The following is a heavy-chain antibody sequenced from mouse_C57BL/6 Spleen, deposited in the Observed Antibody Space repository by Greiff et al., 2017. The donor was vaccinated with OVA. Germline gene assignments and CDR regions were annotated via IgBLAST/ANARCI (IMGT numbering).Heavy chain of an antibody. CDR3: ARWYDYDAWFAY. V-gene: IGHV1-26*01. CDR2: ITPNNGGT. J-gene: IGHJ3*01. D-gene: IGHD2-4*01. CDR1: GYTFTDYY. Sequence: VQLQQSGPELVTPGASVQISCKASGYTFTDYYMNWVQQSHGKSLEWIGDITPNNGGTSYNQKFKGKATLTVDKSSSTAYMELRSLTSEDSAVYYCARWYDYDAWFAYWGQGTLVTVSA.